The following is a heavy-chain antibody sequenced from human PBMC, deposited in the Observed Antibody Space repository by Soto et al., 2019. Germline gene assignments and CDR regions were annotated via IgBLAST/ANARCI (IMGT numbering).Heavy chain of an antibody. D-gene: IGHD3-22*01. CDR1: GFAFRDYL. V-gene: IGHV3-64D*06. CDR2: ISTNGGST. CDR3: VKGEYYYDSSGYYPFDY. Sequence: PGGSPRLSCATSGFAFRDYLMHWVRQAPGKGLEYVSSISTNGGSTHYADSVKGRFTISRDNSKNTQYLQMSSLRADDTAVYYCVKGEYYYDSSGYYPFDYWGQGTLVTVSS. J-gene: IGHJ4*02.